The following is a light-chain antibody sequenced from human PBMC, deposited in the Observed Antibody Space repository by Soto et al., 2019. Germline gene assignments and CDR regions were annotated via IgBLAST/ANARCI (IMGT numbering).Light chain of an antibody. Sequence: QSVLTQPPSASGTPGQGVTISCSGSTSNIGSNYVYWYQQLPGTAPKLLIYRNNQRPSGVPDRFSGSKSGTSASLAISGLRSDDEADYYCEAWDSNLSGGVFGGGTKVTVL. CDR2: RNN. CDR3: EAWDSNLSGGV. J-gene: IGLJ3*02. V-gene: IGLV1-47*01. CDR1: TSNIGSNY.